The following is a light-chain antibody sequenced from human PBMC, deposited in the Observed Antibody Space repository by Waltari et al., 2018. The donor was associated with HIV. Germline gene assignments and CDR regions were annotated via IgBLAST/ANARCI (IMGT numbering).Light chain of an antibody. CDR2: EAA. Sequence: EIVMTQSPPTLSVSPGQRVTLSCRASQSISAKVAWYQQRPGQAPRLLIYEAATRPTGITARFSGSGSGKEFTLTISSLQSEDFATYFCQQYDSGPRGITFGQGTMLEIK. V-gene: IGKV3-15*01. J-gene: IGKJ2*01. CDR3: QQYDSGPRGIT. CDR1: QSISAK.